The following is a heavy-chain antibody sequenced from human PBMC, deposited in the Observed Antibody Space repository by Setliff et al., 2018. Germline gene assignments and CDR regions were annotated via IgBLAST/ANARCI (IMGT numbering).Heavy chain of an antibody. CDR1: GGSVSTYY. D-gene: IGHD3-3*01. CDR3: ASPRRDDLDSPFDAFDI. CDR2: IYHKGRT. J-gene: IGHJ3*02. V-gene: IGHV4-59*04. Sequence: SETLSLTCTVSGGSVSTYYWSWIRQPPGKGLEWIATIYHKGRTYYNPSLDSRVTISLDTSKNHFSLRLSSVTAADTAVYYCASPRRDDLDSPFDAFDIWGQGTKVTVSS.